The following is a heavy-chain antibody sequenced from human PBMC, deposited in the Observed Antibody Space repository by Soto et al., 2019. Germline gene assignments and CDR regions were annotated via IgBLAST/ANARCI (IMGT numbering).Heavy chain of an antibody. D-gene: IGHD3-10*01. J-gene: IGHJ4*02. CDR3: ARATYLYYGSGTYLYYFDY. CDR2: IYYTGST. V-gene: IGHV4-59*01. Sequence: SETLSLTCTVSGGTISTYYWTWIRQPPGKGLEWIGYIYYTGSTNYNPSLKSRVTISVDTSKNQFSLKLSSVTAADTAVYYCARATYLYYGSGTYLYYFDYWGQGTLVTVSS. CDR1: GGTISTYY.